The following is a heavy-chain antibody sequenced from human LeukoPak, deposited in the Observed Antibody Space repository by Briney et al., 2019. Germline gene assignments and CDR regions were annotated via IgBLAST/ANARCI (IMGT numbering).Heavy chain of an antibody. CDR1: GFTFSSYA. D-gene: IGHD1-1*01. CDR3: AKDLWNDPWAGFDY. CDR2: ISGSGGST. J-gene: IGHJ4*02. V-gene: IGHV3-23*01. Sequence: GGSLRLSCAASGFTFSSYAMSWVRQAPGKGLEWVSAISGSGGSTYYADSVKGRFTISRDNSKNTLYLQMNRLRAEDTAVYYCAKDLWNDPWAGFDYWGQGTLVSVSP.